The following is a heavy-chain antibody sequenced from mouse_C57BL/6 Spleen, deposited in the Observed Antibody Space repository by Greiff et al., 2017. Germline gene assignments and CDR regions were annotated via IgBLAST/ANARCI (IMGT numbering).Heavy chain of an antibody. D-gene: IGHD2-5*01. CDR1: GYSFTDYN. V-gene: IGHV1-39*01. CDR2: INPNYGTT. Sequence: LVKPGASVKISCKASGYSFTDYNMNWVKQSNGKSLEWIGVINPNYGTTSYNQKFKGKATLTVDQSSSTAYMQLNSLTSEDSAVYYCARAYRSNYFYYAMDYWGQGTSVTVSS. J-gene: IGHJ4*01. CDR3: ARAYRSNYFYYAMDY.